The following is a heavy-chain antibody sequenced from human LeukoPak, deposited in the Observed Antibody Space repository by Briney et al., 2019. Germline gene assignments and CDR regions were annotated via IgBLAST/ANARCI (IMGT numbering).Heavy chain of an antibody. CDR2: IRYDGSNK. CDR1: GFTFSSYG. D-gene: IGHD3-10*01. Sequence: GGSLRLSCAASGFTFSSYGMHWVRQAPGKGREWVAFIRYDGSNKYYADSVKGRFTISRDNSKNTLYLQMNNLGPEDTAVYYCAKQVRGPLMTGFFDHWGQGALAVVSS. CDR3: AKQVRGPLMTGFFDH. J-gene: IGHJ4*02. V-gene: IGHV3-30*02.